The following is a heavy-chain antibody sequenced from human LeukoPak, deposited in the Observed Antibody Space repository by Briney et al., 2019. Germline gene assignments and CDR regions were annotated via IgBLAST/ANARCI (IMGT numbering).Heavy chain of an antibody. CDR2: INTNTGNP. CDR3: ASGYSSSWYVPYYYYMDV. J-gene: IGHJ6*03. D-gene: IGHD6-13*01. V-gene: IGHV7-4-1*02. Sequence: ASVKVSCKASGYTFTSYAMNWVRQAPGQGLEWMGWINTNTGNPTYAQGFTGRFVFSLDTSVSTAYLQISSLKAEDIAVYYCASGYSSSWYVPYYYYMDVWGKGTTVTVSS. CDR1: GYTFTSYA.